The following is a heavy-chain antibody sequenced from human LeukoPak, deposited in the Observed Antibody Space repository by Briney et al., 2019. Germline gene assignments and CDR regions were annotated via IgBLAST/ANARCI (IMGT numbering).Heavy chain of an antibody. Sequence: GRSLRLSCAASGFPFSKYGMHWVRQAPGKGLEWVAVIWYDGSEKYYVDSVKGRFTISRDNSKNTLYLQMNSLRAEDMAVYYCTFPRIDYWGQGTLVTVSS. CDR3: TFPRIDY. CDR2: IWYDGSEK. J-gene: IGHJ4*02. CDR1: GFPFSKYG. D-gene: IGHD2/OR15-2a*01. V-gene: IGHV3-33*03.